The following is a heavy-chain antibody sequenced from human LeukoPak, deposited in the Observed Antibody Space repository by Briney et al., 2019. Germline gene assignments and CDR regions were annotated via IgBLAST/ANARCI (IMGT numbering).Heavy chain of an antibody. D-gene: IGHD3-10*01. CDR2: INHSGST. CDR1: GGSFSGYY. V-gene: IGHV4-34*01. J-gene: IGHJ6*02. CDR3: ARDPRITMVRGEPTIYYYYGMDV. Sequence: PSETLSLTCAVYGGSFSGYYWSWIRQPPGKGLEWIGEINHSGSTNYNPSLKSRVTMSVDTSKNQFSLKLSSVTAADTAVYYCARDPRITMVRGEPTIYYYYGMDVWGQGTTVTVSS.